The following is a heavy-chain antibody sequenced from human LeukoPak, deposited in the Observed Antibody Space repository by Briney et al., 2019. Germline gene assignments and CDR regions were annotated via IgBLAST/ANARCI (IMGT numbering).Heavy chain of an antibody. V-gene: IGHV1-8*01. CDR3: ARGRSIAARRGLGF. D-gene: IGHD6-6*01. Sequence: ASVKVSCKASGYTFTSYDINWVRQATGQGLEWMGWMNPNSGNTGYAQKFQGRVTMTRNTSISTAYMEPSSLRSEDTAAYYCARGRSIAARRGLGFWGQGTLVTVSS. CDR1: GYTFTSYD. CDR2: MNPNSGNT. J-gene: IGHJ4*02.